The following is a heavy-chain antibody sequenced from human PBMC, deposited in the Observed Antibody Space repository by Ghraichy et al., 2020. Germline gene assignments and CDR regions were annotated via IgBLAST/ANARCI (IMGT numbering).Heavy chain of an antibody. Sequence: GGSLRLSCAASGFTFSNAWMSWVRQAPGKGLEWVGRIKSKTDGGTTDYAAPVKGRFTISRDDSKNTLYLQMNSLKTEDTAVYYCTTENGDSSGWIDYYYYGMDVWGQGTTVTVSS. CDR2: IKSKTDGGTT. D-gene: IGHD3-22*01. V-gene: IGHV3-15*01. CDR1: GFTFSNAW. J-gene: IGHJ6*02. CDR3: TTENGDSSGWIDYYYYGMDV.